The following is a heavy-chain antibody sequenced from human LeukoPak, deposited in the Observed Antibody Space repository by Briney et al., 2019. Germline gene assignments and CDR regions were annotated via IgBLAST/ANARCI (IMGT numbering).Heavy chain of an antibody. V-gene: IGHV4-61*02. CDR3: ARVDGSHMSRDAFDI. D-gene: IGHD5-24*01. CDR2: IYTSGST. CDR1: GGSISSGSYY. Sequence: SETLSLTCTVSGGSISSGSYYWSWIRQPAGKGLEWIGRIYTSGSTNYNPSLKSRVTISVDTSKNQFSLKLSSVTAADTAVYYCARVDGSHMSRDAFDIWGQGTMVTVSS. J-gene: IGHJ3*02.